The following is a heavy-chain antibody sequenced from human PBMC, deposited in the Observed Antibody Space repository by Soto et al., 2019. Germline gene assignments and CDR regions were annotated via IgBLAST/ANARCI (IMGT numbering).Heavy chain of an antibody. CDR1: GGTFSSYT. Sequence: SVKVSCKASGGTFSSYTISWVRQAPGQGLEWMGRIIPILGIANYAQKFQGRVTITAGKSTSTAYMELSSLRSEDTAVYYCARGRYSSGWDYNWFDPWGQGTLVTVSS. D-gene: IGHD6-19*01. CDR3: ARGRYSSGWDYNWFDP. CDR2: IIPILGIA. J-gene: IGHJ5*02. V-gene: IGHV1-69*02.